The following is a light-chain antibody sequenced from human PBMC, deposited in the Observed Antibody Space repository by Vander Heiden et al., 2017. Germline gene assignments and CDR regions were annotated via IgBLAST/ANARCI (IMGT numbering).Light chain of an antibody. J-gene: IGKJ4*02. CDR3: QQYNNWHPLT. V-gene: IGKV3-15*01. Sequence: DIVMTQSPATLSVSQGERATLCCRAIQSVSSNLAWYQQKPGQAPRLLIYGASTRASGIAARFSGSGSGIEYTLIISSLQSEDVAVYYCQQYNNWHPLTFGGGTKVEIK. CDR1: QSVSSN. CDR2: GAS.